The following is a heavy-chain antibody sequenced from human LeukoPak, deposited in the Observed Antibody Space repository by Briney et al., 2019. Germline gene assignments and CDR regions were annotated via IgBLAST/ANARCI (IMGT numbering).Heavy chain of an antibody. Sequence: SEHVSYLSFGYNFPSYYMQWVRPANEHGLKGMGIINPSGGSTSYAQKFQGRVTMTRDTSTSTVYMELSSLRSEDTAVYYCAGSIAVAGNYFDYWGQGTLVTVSS. CDR1: GYNFPSYY. CDR3: AGSIAVAGNYFDY. V-gene: IGHV1-46*01. J-gene: IGHJ4*02. CDR2: INPSGGST. D-gene: IGHD6-19*01.